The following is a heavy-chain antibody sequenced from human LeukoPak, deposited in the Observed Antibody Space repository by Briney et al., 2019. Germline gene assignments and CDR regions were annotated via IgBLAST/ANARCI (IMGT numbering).Heavy chain of an antibody. CDR3: AREEEAYSGSRIDY. V-gene: IGHV3-23*01. CDR2: TSGSGSSI. CDR1: GFTFSNYA. D-gene: IGHD1-26*01. Sequence: GGSLRLFCAASGFTFSNYAMSWVRQAPGKGLEWVSGTSGSGSSIYYADSVKGRFTISRDNSKNTLYMQMNSLRAEDTAAYYCAREEEAYSGSRIDYWGQGTLVTVSS. J-gene: IGHJ4*02.